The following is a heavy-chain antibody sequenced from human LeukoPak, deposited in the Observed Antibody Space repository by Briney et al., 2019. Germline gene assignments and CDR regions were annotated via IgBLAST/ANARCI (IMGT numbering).Heavy chain of an antibody. D-gene: IGHD1-26*01. V-gene: IGHV3-23*01. J-gene: IGHJ4*02. CDR2: ISGRGGST. Sequence: GGSLRLSCAASGFTFTTYGMSWVRQAPGKGLEWVSAISGRGGSTYYADSVKGRFTISRDNAKKSLYLQMNSLRVEDTGVYYCASWGEGALDNWGQGTLVTVSS. CDR1: GFTFTTYG. CDR3: ASWGEGALDN.